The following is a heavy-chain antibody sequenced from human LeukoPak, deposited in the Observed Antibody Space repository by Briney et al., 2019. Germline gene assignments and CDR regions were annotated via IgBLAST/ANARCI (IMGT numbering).Heavy chain of an antibody. V-gene: IGHV3-7*01. CDR3: ARDQAYAFDY. J-gene: IGHJ4*02. CDR1: GLTFSNYW. Sequence: PGGSLRLSCVVSGLTFSNYWMNWVRQAPGKGLEWVANIKKDGSEKNYVDAVKGRFTISRDNAQNSLYLQMNSLRDEDTAVYYCARDQAYAFDYWGQGTLVTVSS. CDR2: IKKDGSEK.